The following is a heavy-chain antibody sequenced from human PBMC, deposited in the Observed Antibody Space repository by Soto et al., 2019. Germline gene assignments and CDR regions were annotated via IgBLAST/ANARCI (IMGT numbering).Heavy chain of an antibody. V-gene: IGHV1-2*04. D-gene: IGHD6-13*01. CDR1: GYTFTGYY. CDR3: AREDSSWYQTGMDV. CDR2: INPNSGGT. J-gene: IGHJ6*02. Sequence: ASVKVSCKASGYTFTGYYMHWVRQAPGQGLEWMGWINPNSGGTNYAQKFQGWVTMTRDTSISTAYMELSRLRSDDTAVYYCAREDSSWYQTGMDVWGQGTTVTVSS.